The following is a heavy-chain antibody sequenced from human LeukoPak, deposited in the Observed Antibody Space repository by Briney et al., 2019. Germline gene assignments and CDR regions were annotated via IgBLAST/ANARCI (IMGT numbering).Heavy chain of an antibody. CDR3: SRPLSLGELFRLDD. Sequence: PGGSLRLSCAGSGFTFNDYDMNWVRQAPGKGPEWVSYISRSGAYTYYTDSVKGRFTVSRDNAKKLLFLQMDGLRAEDTALYYCSRPLSLGELFRLDDWGQGTLVTVSS. V-gene: IGHV3-48*03. J-gene: IGHJ4*02. CDR2: ISRSGAYT. D-gene: IGHD3-10*01. CDR1: GFTFNDYD.